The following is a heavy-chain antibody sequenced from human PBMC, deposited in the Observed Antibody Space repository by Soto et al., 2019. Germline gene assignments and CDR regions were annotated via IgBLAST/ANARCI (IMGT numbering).Heavy chain of an antibody. D-gene: IGHD4-17*01. Sequence: QVQLQQWGAGLLKPSETLSLTCAVYGGSFSGYYWSWIRQPPGKGLEWIGEINHSGSTNYNPSLKSRVTLSVDTSKNQFSLKLSSVTAADTAVYYCARSRTTVTTHWFDPWGQGTLVTVSS. CDR2: INHSGST. J-gene: IGHJ5*02. CDR3: ARSRTTVTTHWFDP. CDR1: GGSFSGYY. V-gene: IGHV4-34*01.